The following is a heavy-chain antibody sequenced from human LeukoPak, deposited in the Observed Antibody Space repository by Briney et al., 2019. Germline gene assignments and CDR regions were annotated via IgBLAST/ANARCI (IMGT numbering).Heavy chain of an antibody. CDR1: GRSFSSYY. CDR3: ARGVVRGLWGYGMDV. V-gene: IGHV4-34*01. Sequence: SETLSLTRAVFGRSFSSYYWSWIRQPPGKGLQWIGEINHSGSTNYNPSLKSRVTISVDTSKNQFSLKLSSVTAADTAVYYCARGVVRGLWGYGMDVWGKGTTVTVSS. J-gene: IGHJ6*04. D-gene: IGHD3-10*01. CDR2: INHSGST.